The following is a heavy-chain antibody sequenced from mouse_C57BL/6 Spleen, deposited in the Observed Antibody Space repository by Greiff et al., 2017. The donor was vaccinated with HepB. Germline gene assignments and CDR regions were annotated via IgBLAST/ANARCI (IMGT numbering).Heavy chain of an antibody. CDR2: INPGSGGT. V-gene: IGHV1-54*01. CDR1: GYAFTNYL. J-gene: IGHJ2*01. CDR3: SRSQMYYFDY. Sequence: QVQLQQSGAELVRPGTSVKVSCKASGYAFTNYLIEWVKQRPGQGIEWIGVINPGSGGTNYNKKFKGKATLNADKSSSTAYMQLSSLTSDDSAVYFCSRSQMYYFDYWGQGTTLTVSS.